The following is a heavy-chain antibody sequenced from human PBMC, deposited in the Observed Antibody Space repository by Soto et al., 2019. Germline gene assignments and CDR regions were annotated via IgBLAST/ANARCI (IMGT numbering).Heavy chain of an antibody. D-gene: IGHD6-6*01. J-gene: IGHJ6*03. Sequence: GGSLRLSCAASGFTLSGYAMDWVRQAPGKGLEYVSGISSNGVGTYYANSVQGSFTISRDISKNTVFLQMGSLRPEDMAVYYCARRARPDFYYMDVWGKGTTVTVSS. V-gene: IGHV3-64*01. CDR3: ARRARPDFYYMDV. CDR1: GFTLSGYA. CDR2: ISSNGVGT.